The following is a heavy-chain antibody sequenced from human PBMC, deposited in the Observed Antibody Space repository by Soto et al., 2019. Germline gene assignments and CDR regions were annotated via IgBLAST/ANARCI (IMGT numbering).Heavy chain of an antibody. Sequence: ASVKDSCKASGYTFTSYGISGVRQAPGPGLEWMGWISAYNGNTNYAQKLQGRVTMTTDTSTSTAYMELRSLRSDDTAVYYCARVGTNDDSSGPLWVWFDPWGQGTLVTVSS. J-gene: IGHJ5*02. D-gene: IGHD3-22*01. V-gene: IGHV1-18*01. CDR3: ARVGTNDDSSGPLWVWFDP. CDR1: GYTFTSYG. CDR2: ISAYNGNT.